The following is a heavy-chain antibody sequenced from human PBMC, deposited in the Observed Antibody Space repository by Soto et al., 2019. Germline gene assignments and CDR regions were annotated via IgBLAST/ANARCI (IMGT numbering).Heavy chain of an antibody. CDR2: INHSGST. CDR3: ARLCIAARPLYTYYYYMDV. D-gene: IGHD6-6*01. Sequence: SGTLSLTCAVYGGSFSGYYWSWIRQPPGKGLEWIGDINHSGSTNYNPSLKSRVTISVDTSKNQFSLKLSSVTAADTAVYYCARLCIAARPLYTYYYYMDVWGKGTTVTVSS. V-gene: IGHV4-34*01. J-gene: IGHJ6*03. CDR1: GGSFSGYY.